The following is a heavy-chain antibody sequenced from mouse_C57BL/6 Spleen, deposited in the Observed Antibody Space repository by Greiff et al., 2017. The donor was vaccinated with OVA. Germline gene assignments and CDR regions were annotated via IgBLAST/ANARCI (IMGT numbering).Heavy chain of an antibody. CDR1: GYTFTDYY. CDR2: IYPGSGNT. V-gene: IGHV1-76*01. CDR3: ARGDYGSSLWFAY. Sequence: QVHVKQSGAELVRPGASVKLSCKASGYTFTDYYINRVKQRPGQGLEWIARIYPGSGNTYYNEKFKGKATLTAEKSSSTAYMQLSSLTSEDSAVYFCARGDYGSSLWFAYWGQGTLVTVSA. D-gene: IGHD1-1*01. J-gene: IGHJ3*01.